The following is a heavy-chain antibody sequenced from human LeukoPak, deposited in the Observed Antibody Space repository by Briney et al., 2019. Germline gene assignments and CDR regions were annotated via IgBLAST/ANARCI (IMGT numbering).Heavy chain of an antibody. Sequence: SETLSLTCAVYGGSFSGYYWSWIRQPPGKGLEWIGEINHSGSTNCNPSLKSRVTISVDTSKNQFSLKLSSVTAADTAMYYCARVVRDDILTGYYIDYWGQGTLVTVSS. CDR2: INHSGST. CDR1: GGSFSGYY. CDR3: ARVVRDDILTGYYIDY. D-gene: IGHD3-9*01. V-gene: IGHV4-34*01. J-gene: IGHJ4*02.